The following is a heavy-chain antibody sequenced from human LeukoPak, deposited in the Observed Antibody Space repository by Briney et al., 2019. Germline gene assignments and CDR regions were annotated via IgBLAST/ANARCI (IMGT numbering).Heavy chain of an antibody. CDR3: ASAQTYYDFWSGSPRDGMDV. J-gene: IGHJ6*02. D-gene: IGHD3-3*01. CDR1: GFTFGDYA. CDR2: ISSSSSYI. Sequence: PGRSLRLSCTASGFTFGDYAMSWIRQAPGKGLEWVSSISSSSSYIYYADSVKGRFTISRDNAKNSLYLQMNSLRAEDTAVYYCASAQTYYDFWSGSPRDGMDVWGQGTTVTVSS. V-gene: IGHV3-21*01.